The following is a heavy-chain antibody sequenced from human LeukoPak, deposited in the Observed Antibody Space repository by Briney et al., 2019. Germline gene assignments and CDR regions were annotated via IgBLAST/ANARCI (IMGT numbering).Heavy chain of an antibody. V-gene: IGHV4-59*01. CDR1: GGSISSYN. D-gene: IGHD1-26*01. Sequence: SETLSLTCTVSGGSISSYNWSWIRQPPGKGLEWIGYICCRGSTNYTPSLKSRVTILVDTSKTQFSLKLSSVTAADTAVYYCARGEWDLLFDYWGQGTLVTVSS. CDR3: ARGEWDLLFDY. CDR2: ICCRGST. J-gene: IGHJ4*02.